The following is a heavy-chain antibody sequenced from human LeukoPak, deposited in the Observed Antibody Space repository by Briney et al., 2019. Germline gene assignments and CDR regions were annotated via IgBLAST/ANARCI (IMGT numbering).Heavy chain of an antibody. Sequence: GGSLRLSCAASGFTFSSYGMPWVRQAPGKGLEWVAFIRYDGSNKYYADSVKGRFTISRDNSKNTLYLQMNSLRAEDTAAYYCALLRGIAVAGTTFDYWGQGTLVTVSS. D-gene: IGHD6-19*01. CDR2: IRYDGSNK. CDR3: ALLRGIAVAGTTFDY. V-gene: IGHV3-30*02. CDR1: GFTFSSYG. J-gene: IGHJ4*02.